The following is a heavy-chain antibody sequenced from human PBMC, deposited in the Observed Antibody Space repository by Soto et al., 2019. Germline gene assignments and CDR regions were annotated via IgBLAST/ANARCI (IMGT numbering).Heavy chain of an antibody. D-gene: IGHD1-1*01. J-gene: IGHJ3*02. Sequence: AASVKVSCKASGYTFTGYYMHWVRQAPGQGLEWMGWINPNSGGTNYAQKFQGWVTMTRDTSISTAYMELSRLRSDDTAVYYCARRVKNWNLHDAFDIWGQGTMVTVSS. V-gene: IGHV1-2*04. CDR3: ARRVKNWNLHDAFDI. CDR1: GYTFTGYY. CDR2: INPNSGGT.